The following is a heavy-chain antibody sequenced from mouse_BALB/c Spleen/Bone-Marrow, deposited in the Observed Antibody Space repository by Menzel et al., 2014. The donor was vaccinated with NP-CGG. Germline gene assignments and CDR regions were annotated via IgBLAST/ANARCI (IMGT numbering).Heavy chain of an antibody. J-gene: IGHJ2*01. D-gene: IGHD1-1*01. V-gene: IGHV5-9-2*01. CDR1: GFTFSSYG. Sequence: EVKLMESGGGLVKPGGSLKLSCAASGFTFSSYGMSWVRQTPEKRLGWVATISGGGSYTYYPDSVKGRFTISRDNAKNNLYLQMSSLRSEDTALYYCARQYGSSYFDYWGQGTTLTVSS. CDR3: ARQYGSSYFDY. CDR2: ISGGGSYT.